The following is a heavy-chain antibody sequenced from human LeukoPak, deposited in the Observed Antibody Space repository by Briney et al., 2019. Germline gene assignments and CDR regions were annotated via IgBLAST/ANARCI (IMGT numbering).Heavy chain of an antibody. Sequence: GGSLRLSCAASGFTFSSYSMNWVRQAPGKGLEWVSSISSSSSYIYYADSVKGRFTISRDNAKNSLYLQMNSLRAEDTAVYYSAREVRGVTIRETEYYYGMDVWGKGTTVTVSS. CDR2: ISSSSSYI. J-gene: IGHJ6*04. V-gene: IGHV3-21*01. CDR3: AREVRGVTIRETEYYYGMDV. CDR1: GFTFSSYS. D-gene: IGHD3-10*01.